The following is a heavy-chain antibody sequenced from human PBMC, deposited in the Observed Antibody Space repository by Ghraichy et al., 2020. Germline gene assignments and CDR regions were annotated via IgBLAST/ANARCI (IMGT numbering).Heavy chain of an antibody. D-gene: IGHD2-21*02. V-gene: IGHV3-23*01. J-gene: IGHJ1*01. Sequence: GGSLRLSCAASGFTFSSYAMSWVRQAPGKGLEWVSAISGSSGSTYYADSVKGRFTISRDNSKNTLYLQMNSLRAEDTAVYYCAKESPFRYCGGDCEPEYFQHWGQGTLVTVSS. CDR3: AKESPFRYCGGDCEPEYFQH. CDR2: ISGSSGST. CDR1: GFTFSSYA.